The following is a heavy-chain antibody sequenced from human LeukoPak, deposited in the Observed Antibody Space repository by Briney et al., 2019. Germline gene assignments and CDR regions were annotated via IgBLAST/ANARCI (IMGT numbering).Heavy chain of an antibody. Sequence: SETLSLTCTVSGGSISSYYWSWIRQPPGKGLEWIGYIYYSGSTNYNPPLKSRVTISVDTSKNQFSLKLSSVTAADTAVYYCARGDSSGWWDYWGQGTLVTVSS. V-gene: IGHV4-59*01. CDR2: IYYSGST. D-gene: IGHD6-19*01. J-gene: IGHJ4*02. CDR1: GGSISSYY. CDR3: ARGDSSGWWDY.